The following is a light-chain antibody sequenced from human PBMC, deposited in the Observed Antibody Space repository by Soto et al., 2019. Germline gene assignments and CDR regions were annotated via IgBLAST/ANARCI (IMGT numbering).Light chain of an antibody. V-gene: IGLV2-8*01. CDR3: QSYDSSLSGSV. Sequence: QSALTQPPSASGSPGQSVTISCTGTSSDVGGYNYVSWYQQHPGKAPKLMIYEVSKRPSGVPDRFSGSKSDTSASLAITGLQAEDEADYYCQSYDSSLSGSVFGGGTKVTVL. CDR1: SSDVGGYNY. CDR2: EVS. J-gene: IGLJ3*02.